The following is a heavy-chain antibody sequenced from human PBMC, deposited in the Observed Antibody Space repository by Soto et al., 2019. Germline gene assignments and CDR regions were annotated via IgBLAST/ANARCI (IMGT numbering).Heavy chain of an antibody. J-gene: IGHJ4*02. CDR1: GGSFSGYY. CDR2: INHSGST. CDR3: ARGSIEAAGYYFDY. V-gene: IGHV4-34*01. D-gene: IGHD6-13*01. Sequence: SETLSLTCAVYGGSFSGYYWSWIRQPPGKGLEWIGEINHSGSTNYNPSLKSRVTISVDTSKNQFSLKLSSVTAADTAVYYCARGSIEAAGYYFDYWGQGTLVTVSS.